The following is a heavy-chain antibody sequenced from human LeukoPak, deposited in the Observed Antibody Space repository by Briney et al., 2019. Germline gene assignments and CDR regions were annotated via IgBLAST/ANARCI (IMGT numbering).Heavy chain of an antibody. CDR2: IYSGGST. Sequence: QSGGSLRLSCAASGFTVSSNYMSWVRQAPGKGLEWVSVIYSGGSTYYADSVKGRFTISRDNSKNTLYLQMNSLRAEDTAVYYCASGHYDFWSGWFDPWGQGTLVTVSS. J-gene: IGHJ5*02. CDR1: GFTVSSNY. D-gene: IGHD3-3*01. CDR3: ASGHYDFWSGWFDP. V-gene: IGHV3-66*01.